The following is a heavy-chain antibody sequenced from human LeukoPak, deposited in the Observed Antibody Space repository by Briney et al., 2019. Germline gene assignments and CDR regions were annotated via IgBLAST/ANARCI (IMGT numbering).Heavy chain of an antibody. Sequence: SETLSLTCTVSGGSISSGDYYWRWIRQPPGKGLEWIGYIYYSGSTYYNPSLKSRVTISVDTSKNQFSLKLSSVTAADTAVYYCVRGPGGYFDYWGQGTLVTVSS. CDR1: GGSISSGDYY. V-gene: IGHV4-30-4*01. D-gene: IGHD1-26*01. J-gene: IGHJ4*02. CDR3: VRGPGGYFDY. CDR2: IYYSGST.